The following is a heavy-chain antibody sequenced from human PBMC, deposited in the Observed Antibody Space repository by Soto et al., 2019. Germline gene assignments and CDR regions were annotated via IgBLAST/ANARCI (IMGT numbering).Heavy chain of an antibody. D-gene: IGHD2-8*01. Sequence: QVHLVQSGGEVKKPGASVKVSCKASGYTFNRHGITWVRQAPGQGLEWMGWISGYNGDINYEQKFQGRVTLSSDTLTSTVYLELKSLRFDDTAVYYCARVRIMGAREIDFWGQGTLFTVSS. V-gene: IGHV1-18*04. CDR2: ISGYNGDI. CDR3: ARVRIMGAREIDF. J-gene: IGHJ4*02. CDR1: GYTFNRHG.